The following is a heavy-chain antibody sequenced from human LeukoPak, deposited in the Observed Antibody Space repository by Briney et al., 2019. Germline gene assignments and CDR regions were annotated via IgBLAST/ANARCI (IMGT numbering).Heavy chain of an antibody. CDR3: ARHNDWSIDY. CDR1: GYSFTTYW. CDR2: IYPGDSDT. Sequence: GESLKISCKGSGYSFTTYWIGWVRQMPGKGLEWVGIIYPGDSDTRYSPSFQGQVTISADKSISTAYLQWSSLEASGTAIFYCARHNDWSIDYWGQGTLVTDSS. V-gene: IGHV5-51*01. D-gene: IGHD3-9*01. J-gene: IGHJ4*02.